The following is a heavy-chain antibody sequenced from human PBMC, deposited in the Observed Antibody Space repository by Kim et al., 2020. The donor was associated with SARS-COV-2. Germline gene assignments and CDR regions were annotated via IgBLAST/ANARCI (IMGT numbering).Heavy chain of an antibody. CDR3: SGHKVGATTYFYY. Sequence: SETLSLTCTVSGCSISSYYWSWIRQPPGKGLEWIGYIYYSGSTNYNPSLKSRVTISVDTSKNQFSLKLSSVTAADTAVYYCSGHKVGATTYFYYWGQGT. CDR1: GCSISSYY. J-gene: IGHJ4*02. CDR2: IYYSGST. V-gene: IGHV4-59*08. D-gene: IGHD1-26*01.